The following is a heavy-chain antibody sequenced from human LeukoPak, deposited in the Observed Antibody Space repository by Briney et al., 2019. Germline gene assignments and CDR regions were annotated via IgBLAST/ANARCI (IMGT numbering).Heavy chain of an antibody. V-gene: IGHV3-7*03. CDR3: ARDRSGWYYFDY. CDR1: RFTFSSYW. D-gene: IGHD6-19*01. J-gene: IGHJ4*02. CDR2: IKQDGSEK. Sequence: GGSLRLSCAASRFTFSSYWLSWVSQAQGKGLEWVANIKQDGSEKYYVDSVKGRFTISRDNAKNSLYLQMNSLRAEDTAVYYCARDRSGWYYFDYWGQGTLVTVSS.